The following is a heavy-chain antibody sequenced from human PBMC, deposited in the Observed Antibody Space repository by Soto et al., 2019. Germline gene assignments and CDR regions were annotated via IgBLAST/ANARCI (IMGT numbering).Heavy chain of an antibody. Sequence: VGSLRLSCAASSFTFSGSALHWVRQASGKGLEWVGRIRNKANSYATAYAASVKGRFTISRDDSKNTAFLQMNSLKTEDTALYYCTTRAPEDMLRKWGPGTLVTVSS. D-gene: IGHD2-15*01. CDR2: IRNKANSYAT. V-gene: IGHV3-73*01. J-gene: IGHJ4*02. CDR3: TTRAPEDMLRK. CDR1: SFTFSGSA.